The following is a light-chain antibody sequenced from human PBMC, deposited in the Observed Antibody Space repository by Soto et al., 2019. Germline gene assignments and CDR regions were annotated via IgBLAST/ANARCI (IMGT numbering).Light chain of an antibody. CDR1: QDIRSD. Sequence: DIPMTQSPSSLSASVGDRVTITCRASQDIRSDLGWFQQKPGKAPKRLIYAASTLESGVPSRFSGSRSGTEFTLTISSLQPEAFATYYCLQHNSYPFTFGPGTKVDIK. J-gene: IGKJ3*01. CDR3: LQHNSYPFT. CDR2: AAS. V-gene: IGKV1-17*01.